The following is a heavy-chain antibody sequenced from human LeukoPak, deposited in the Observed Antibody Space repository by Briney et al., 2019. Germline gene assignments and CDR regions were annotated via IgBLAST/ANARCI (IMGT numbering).Heavy chain of an antibody. CDR1: GFTFSSYA. Sequence: PGRSLRLSCAASGFTFSSYAMSWVRQAPGKGLEWVSSISGSGGSTYYADSVKGRFTISRDNSKNTLYLQMNSLRAEDTAVYYCARVPGPFDYWGQGTLVTVSS. CDR2: ISGSGGST. J-gene: IGHJ4*02. V-gene: IGHV3-23*01. CDR3: ARVPGPFDY.